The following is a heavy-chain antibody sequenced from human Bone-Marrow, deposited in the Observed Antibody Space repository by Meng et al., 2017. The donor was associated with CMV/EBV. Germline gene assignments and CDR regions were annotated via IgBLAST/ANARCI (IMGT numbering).Heavy chain of an antibody. Sequence: SVKVSCKASGGTFSSYAISWVRQAPGQGLEWMGGIIPILGIANYAQKFQGRVTITADKSTSTAYMELSSLRSEDTAVYYCARGGSSAAKNPLLSYYFDYWGQGTLVTVS. CDR3: ARGGSSAAKNPLLSYYFDY. CDR1: GGTFSSYA. CDR2: IIPILGIA. V-gene: IGHV1-69*10. D-gene: IGHD2/OR15-2a*01. J-gene: IGHJ4*02.